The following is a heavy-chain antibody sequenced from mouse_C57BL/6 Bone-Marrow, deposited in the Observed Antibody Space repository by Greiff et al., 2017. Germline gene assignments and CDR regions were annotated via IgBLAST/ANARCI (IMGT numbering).Heavy chain of an antibody. D-gene: IGHD2-10*02. J-gene: IGHJ3*01. Sequence: EVKLVESGEGLVKPGGSLKLSCAASGFTFSSYAMSWVRQTPEKRLEWVAYISSGGDYIYYADTVKGRFTISTDNARNTLYLQMSSLKSEDTAMYYCTRDPSSNWFAYWGQGTLVTVSA. V-gene: IGHV5-9-1*02. CDR2: ISSGGDYI. CDR1: GFTFSSYA. CDR3: TRDPSSNWFAY.